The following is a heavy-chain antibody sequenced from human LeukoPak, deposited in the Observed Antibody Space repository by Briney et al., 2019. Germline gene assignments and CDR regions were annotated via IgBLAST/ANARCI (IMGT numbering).Heavy chain of an antibody. V-gene: IGHV1-2*02. J-gene: IGHJ4*02. Sequence: GASVKVSCKASGYTFTGYYLHWVRQAPGQGLEWMGWINPNSGDTNYAQKFQDRVTMTRDTSISTAYMELRRLRSDDTAVYYCARGGGSAAGVFDYWGQGTLVSVSS. D-gene: IGHD6-13*01. CDR1: GYTFTGYY. CDR2: INPNSGDT. CDR3: ARGGGSAAGVFDY.